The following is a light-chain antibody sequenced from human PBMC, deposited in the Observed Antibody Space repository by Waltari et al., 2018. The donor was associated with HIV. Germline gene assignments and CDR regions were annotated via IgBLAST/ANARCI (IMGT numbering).Light chain of an antibody. V-gene: IGLV1-40*01. Sequence: QSDLTQPPSVSGAPGQRVTISCPGVSAGYDFHWYQQLPGTAPKLLIYGNSNRPSGVPDRFSGSKSGPLASLAITGLQAEDEADYYCQSYDSSLSSSVFGGGTRLTVL. CDR1: SAGYD. J-gene: IGLJ2*01. CDR2: GNS. CDR3: QSYDSSLSSSV.